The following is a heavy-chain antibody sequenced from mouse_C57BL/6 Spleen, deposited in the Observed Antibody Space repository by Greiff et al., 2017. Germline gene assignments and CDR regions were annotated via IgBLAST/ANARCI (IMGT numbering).Heavy chain of an antibody. Sequence: QVQLQQPGAELVKPGASVKLSCKASGFTFTGYWMHWVKQRPGQGLEWIGMIHPNSGSTNYPAKFQSKATLTVDTSSSTAYMQLSSLTSEDSAVXYCARTTVVAVDVWGQGTTLTVSS. V-gene: IGHV1-64*01. CDR3: ARTTVVAVDV. J-gene: IGHJ2*01. D-gene: IGHD1-1*01. CDR2: IHPNSGST. CDR1: GFTFTGYW.